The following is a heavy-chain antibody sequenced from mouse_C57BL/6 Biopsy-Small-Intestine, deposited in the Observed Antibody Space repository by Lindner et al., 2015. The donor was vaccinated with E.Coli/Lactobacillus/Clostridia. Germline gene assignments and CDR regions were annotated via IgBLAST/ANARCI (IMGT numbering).Heavy chain of an antibody. Sequence: VQLQESGLELVKPGASVKISCKASGYSFSGYYMNWVKQSPEKSLEWIGEINPNTGGTTYNQKFKAKATLTVDRSSTTAYMQLESLTSEDSAVYYCARRSMVTPWFAYWGQGTLVTVSA. CDR1: GYSFSGYY. D-gene: IGHD2-10*02. CDR3: ARRSMVTPWFAY. V-gene: IGHV1-42*01. CDR2: INPNTGGT. J-gene: IGHJ3*01.